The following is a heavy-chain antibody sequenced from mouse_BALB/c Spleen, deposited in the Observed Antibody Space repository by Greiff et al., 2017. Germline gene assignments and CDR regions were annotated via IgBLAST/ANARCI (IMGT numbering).Heavy chain of an antibody. J-gene: IGHJ2*01. V-gene: IGHV5-6*02. CDR3: ARPIYYDYDDGYYFDY. Sequence: EVKLEESGGDLVKPGGSLKLSCAASGFTFSSYGMSWVRQTPDKRLEWVATISSGGSYTYYPDSVKGRFTISRDNAKNTLYLQMSSLKSEDTAMYYCARPIYYDYDDGYYFDYWGQGTTLTVSS. CDR2: ISSGGSYT. CDR1: GFTFSSYG. D-gene: IGHD2-4*01.